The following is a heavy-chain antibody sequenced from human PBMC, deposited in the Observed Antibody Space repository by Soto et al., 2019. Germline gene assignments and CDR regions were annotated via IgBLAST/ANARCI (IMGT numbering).Heavy chain of an antibody. Sequence: ASVKVSCKASGYTFTGYYMHWVRQAPGQGLEWMGWINPNSGGTNYAQKFQGWVTMTRDTSISTAYMELSRLRSDDTAVYYCAREGTMVPQTYDYWRQGTLVTVSS. CDR2: INPNSGGT. V-gene: IGHV1-2*04. D-gene: IGHD3-10*01. CDR3: AREGTMVPQTYDY. J-gene: IGHJ4*02. CDR1: GYTFTGYY.